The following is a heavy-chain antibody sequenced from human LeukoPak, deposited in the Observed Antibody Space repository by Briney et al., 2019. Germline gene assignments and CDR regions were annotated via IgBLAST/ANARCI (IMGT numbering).Heavy chain of an antibody. Sequence: GGSLRLSCAASGFTFSTSWMTWVRHAPGKGLDWLGNINPDGSRINYVDSVKGRFTFSRDNAKNSLYLQMNSLRAEDTAVYYCARVKQWELPDYWGQGTLVTFSS. J-gene: IGHJ4*02. CDR2: INPDGSRI. CDR3: ARVKQWELPDY. CDR1: GFTFSTSW. V-gene: IGHV3-7*01. D-gene: IGHD1-26*01.